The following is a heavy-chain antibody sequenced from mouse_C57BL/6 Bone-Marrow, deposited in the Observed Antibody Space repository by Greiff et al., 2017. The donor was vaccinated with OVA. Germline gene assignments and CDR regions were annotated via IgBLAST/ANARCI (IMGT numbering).Heavy chain of an antibody. V-gene: IGHV1-50*01. Sequence: QVQLQQPGAELVKPGASVKLYCKASGYTFTSYWMQWVKQRPGQGLEWIGEIDPSDSYTNYNQKFKGKATLTVDTSSSTAYMQLSSLTSEDSAVYYCARSSNTWFAYWGQGTLVTVSA. D-gene: IGHD2-5*01. CDR1: GYTFTSYW. J-gene: IGHJ3*01. CDR2: IDPSDSYT. CDR3: ARSSNTWFAY.